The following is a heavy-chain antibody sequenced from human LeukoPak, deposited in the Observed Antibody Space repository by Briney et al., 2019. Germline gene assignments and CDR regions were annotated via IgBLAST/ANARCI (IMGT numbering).Heavy chain of an antibody. CDR3: AREYYDSSRSSYYMDV. D-gene: IGHD3-22*01. J-gene: IGHJ6*03. CDR1: GFTFSSYS. Sequence: GGSLRLSCAASGFTFSSYSMNWVRQAPGKGLEWVSSISSSSSYIYYADSVKGRFTISRDNAKNSLYLQMNSLRAEDTAVYYCAREYYDSSRSSYYMDVWGKGTTVTVSS. V-gene: IGHV3-21*01. CDR2: ISSSSSYI.